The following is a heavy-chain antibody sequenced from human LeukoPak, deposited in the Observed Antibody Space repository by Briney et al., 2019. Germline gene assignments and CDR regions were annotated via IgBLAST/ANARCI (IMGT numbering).Heavy chain of an antibody. CDR3: ARDLNVLLWFGELLTYWDYYGMDV. D-gene: IGHD3-10*01. Sequence: GGSLRLSCAASGFTFSSYSMNWVRQAPGKGLEWDSSISSSSSYIYYADSVKGRFTISRDNAKNSLYLQMNSLRAEDTAVYYCARDLNVLLWFGELLTYWDYYGMDVWGQGTTVTVSS. CDR2: ISSSSSYI. J-gene: IGHJ6*02. CDR1: GFTFSSYS. V-gene: IGHV3-21*01.